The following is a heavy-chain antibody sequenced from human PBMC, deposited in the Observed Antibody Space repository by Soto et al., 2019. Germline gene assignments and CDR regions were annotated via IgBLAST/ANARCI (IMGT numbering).Heavy chain of an antibody. CDR1: GYSFTSYW. CDR3: ASTYYDSSGYYSDAFDI. V-gene: IGHV5-51*01. D-gene: IGHD3-22*01. Sequence: LGESLKISCKGSGYSFTSYWIGWVRQMPGKGLEWMGIIYPGDSDTRYSPSFQGQVTISADKSISTAYLQWSSLKASDTAMYYCASTYYDSSGYYSDAFDIWGQGTMVTVSS. J-gene: IGHJ3*02. CDR2: IYPGDSDT.